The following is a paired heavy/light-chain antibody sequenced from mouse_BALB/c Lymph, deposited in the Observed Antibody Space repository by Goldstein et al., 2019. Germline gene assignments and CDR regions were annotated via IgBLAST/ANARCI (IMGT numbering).Heavy chain of an antibody. Sequence: QVQLQQPGAELVRPGASVKLSCKASGYTFTSYWMNWVKQRPEQGLEWIGRIDPYDSETHYNQKFKDKAILTVDNSSSTTYMYFSSLTSEDSAIYYCATLLPALDYWGQGTSVTVSS. CDR3: ATLLPALDY. J-gene: IGHJ4*01. V-gene: IGHV1-74*01. D-gene: IGHD1-1*01. CDR1: GYTFTSYW. CDR2: IDPYDSET.
Light chain of an antibody. V-gene: IGKV14-100*01. J-gene: IGKJ2*01. Sequence: DILMTQSPSSMSVSLGDTVSITCHASQGIRSNIGWLQQKPGKSFKGLIYHGTKLEDGVPSRFSGSGSGPDYSLTISSLESEDFADYYCVQYAQFPYTFGGGTKLEIK. CDR2: HGT. CDR1: QGIRSN. CDR3: VQYAQFPYT.